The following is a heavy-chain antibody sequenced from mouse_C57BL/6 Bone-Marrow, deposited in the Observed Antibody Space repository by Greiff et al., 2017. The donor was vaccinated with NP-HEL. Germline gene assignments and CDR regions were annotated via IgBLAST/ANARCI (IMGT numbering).Heavy chain of an antibody. Sequence: QVQLKQSGAELVRPGASVKLSCKASGYTFTDYYINWVKQRPGQGLEWIARIYPGSGNTYYNEKFKGKATLTAEKSSSTAYMQLSSLTSEDSAVYFCARDYYGSSYPFAYWGQGTLVTVSA. CDR1: GYTFTDYY. CDR2: IYPGSGNT. CDR3: ARDYYGSSYPFAY. J-gene: IGHJ3*01. D-gene: IGHD1-1*01. V-gene: IGHV1-76*01.